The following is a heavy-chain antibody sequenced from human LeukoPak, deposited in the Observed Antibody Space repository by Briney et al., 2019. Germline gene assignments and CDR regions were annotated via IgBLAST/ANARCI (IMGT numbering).Heavy chain of an antibody. CDR2: IYYSGST. CDR1: GGSISSYY. D-gene: IGHD3-3*01. V-gene: IGHV4-59*01. J-gene: IGHJ6*03. Sequence: SESLSLTCTVSGGSISSYYWSWIRQPPGKGLEWIGYIYYSGSTNYNPSLKSRFTISVDTSKNQFSLKLSSVSAADTAVYYCARVGALDYDFYYMDVWGKGTTVTVSS. CDR3: ARVGALDYDFYYMDV.